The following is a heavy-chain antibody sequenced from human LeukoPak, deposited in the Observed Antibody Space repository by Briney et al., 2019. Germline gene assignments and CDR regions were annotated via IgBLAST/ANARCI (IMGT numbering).Heavy chain of an antibody. CDR3: AKAFKFGVIIPPTYYYYYMDV. Sequence: GGSLRLSCAASGFTFSSYAMSWVRQAPGKGLEWVSAISGSGGSTYYADSVKGRFTISRDNSKNTLYLQMNSLRAEDTAVYYCAKAFKFGVIIPPTYYYYYMDVWGKGTTVTVSS. J-gene: IGHJ6*03. CDR2: ISGSGGST. CDR1: GFTFSSYA. D-gene: IGHD3-3*01. V-gene: IGHV3-23*01.